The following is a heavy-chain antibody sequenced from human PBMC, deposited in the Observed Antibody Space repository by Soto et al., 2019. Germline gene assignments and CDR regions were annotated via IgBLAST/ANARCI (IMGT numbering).Heavy chain of an antibody. CDR3: ARDAALKWFDP. V-gene: IGHV4-31*03. Sequence: SETLSLTCTVSGGSISSGGYYWSWTRQHPGKGLEWIGFVYYSGSTYYNPSLKSRVIISVDTSKKQFSLKLSSVTAADTAVYYCARDAALKWFDPWGQGTLVTVSS. CDR2: VYYSGST. CDR1: GGSISSGGYY. D-gene: IGHD2-15*01. J-gene: IGHJ5*02.